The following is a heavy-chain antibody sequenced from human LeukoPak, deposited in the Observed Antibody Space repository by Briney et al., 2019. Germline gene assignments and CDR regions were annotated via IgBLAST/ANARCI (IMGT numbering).Heavy chain of an antibody. J-gene: IGHJ3*02. CDR3: ARDIAGYCSGGSCQPSNLGVLDAFDI. Sequence: PGGSLRLSCAASGFTFSSYEMNWVRQAPGKGLEWVSYISSSGSTIYYAESVKGRFTISRDNAKNSLYLQMNSLRAEDTAVYYCARDIAGYCSGGSCQPSNLGVLDAFDIWGQGTMVTVSS. CDR1: GFTFSSYE. CDR2: ISSSGSTI. V-gene: IGHV3-48*03. D-gene: IGHD2-15*01.